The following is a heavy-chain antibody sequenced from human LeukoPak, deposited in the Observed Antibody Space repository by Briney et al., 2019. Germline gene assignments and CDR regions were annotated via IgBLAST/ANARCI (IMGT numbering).Heavy chain of an antibody. CDR2: IYYNGIT. D-gene: IGHD2-21*01. Sequence: SETLSLTCSVSGGSINSYYWSWIRQSPGKGLDWIGYIYYNGITHYNPSLKSRLTISVDTSKNQFSLKLGSVTAADTAIYYCARQIPRPVDAFDIWGQGTMVTVSS. CDR1: GGSINSYY. CDR3: ARQIPRPVDAFDI. V-gene: IGHV4-59*08. J-gene: IGHJ3*02.